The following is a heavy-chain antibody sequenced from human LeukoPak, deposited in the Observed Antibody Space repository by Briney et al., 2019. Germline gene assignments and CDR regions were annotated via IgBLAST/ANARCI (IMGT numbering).Heavy chain of an antibody. CDR3: ARVLKGRAPFDY. CDR2: IYHSGST. CDR1: GGSISSYY. Sequence: SETLSLTCTVSGGSISSYYCSWIRQPAGKGLEWIGSIYHSGSTYYNPSLKSRVTISVDTSKNQFSLKLSSVTAADTAVYYCARVLKGRAPFDYWGQGALVTVSS. V-gene: IGHV4-4*07. J-gene: IGHJ4*02.